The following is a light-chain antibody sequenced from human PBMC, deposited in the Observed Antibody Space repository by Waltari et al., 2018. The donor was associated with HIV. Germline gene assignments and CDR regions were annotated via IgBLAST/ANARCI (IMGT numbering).Light chain of an antibody. Sequence: EIVLTQSPGPLSLSPWERATPSCRASQSVSNSYLAWYQQKPGQAPRLLIYGASSRATCIPDRFSGSGSGTDFTLTISRLEPEDFAVYYCQQYGSSSTFGQGTKVEIK. CDR3: QQYGSSST. CDR1: QSVSNSY. V-gene: IGKV3-20*01. CDR2: GAS. J-gene: IGKJ1*01.